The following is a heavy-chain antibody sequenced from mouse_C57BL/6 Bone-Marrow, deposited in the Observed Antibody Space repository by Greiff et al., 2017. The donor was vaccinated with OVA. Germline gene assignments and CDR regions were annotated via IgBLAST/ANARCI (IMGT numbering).Heavy chain of an antibody. CDR2: IYPGNSDT. CDR1: GYTFTSYW. Sequence: EVQLQQSGTVLARPGASVKMSCKTSGYTFTSYWMHWVQQRPGQGLEWIGAIYPGNSDTSYNQKFKGKAKLTADTSASTAYMELSSLTNEDSAVYYCTGDSSYNYWGQGTTLTVSS. J-gene: IGHJ2*01. V-gene: IGHV1-5*01. CDR3: TGDSSYNY. D-gene: IGHD1-1*01.